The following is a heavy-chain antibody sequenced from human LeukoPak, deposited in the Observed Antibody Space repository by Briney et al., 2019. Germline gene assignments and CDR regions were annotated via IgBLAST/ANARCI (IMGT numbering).Heavy chain of an antibody. D-gene: IGHD3-3*01. CDR2: INPSGGKT. V-gene: IGHV1-46*01. J-gene: IGHJ4*02. CDR3: ARDGFGPYYDFWSGAYYFDY. Sequence: ASVKVSCKASGYSFTNYYMHWVRQAPGQGLEWMGIINPSGGKTRYAQKFQGRVTMTRDTSTSTVYMEMSSPRSEDTAVYYCARDGFGPYYDFWSGAYYFDYWGQGTLVTVSS. CDR1: GYSFTNYY.